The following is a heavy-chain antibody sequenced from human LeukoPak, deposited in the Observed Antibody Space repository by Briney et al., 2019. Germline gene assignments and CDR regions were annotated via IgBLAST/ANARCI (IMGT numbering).Heavy chain of an antibody. CDR1: GFTFSSYE. J-gene: IGHJ4*02. CDR3: ARDGDITVPPPIDEADIVATLDY. CDR2: ISSSGSTI. V-gene: IGHV3-48*03. D-gene: IGHD5-12*01. Sequence: GGSLRLSCAASGFTFSSYEMNWVRQAPGKGLEWVSYISSSGSTIYYADSVKGRLTISRDNAKNSLYLQMNSLRAEDTAVYYCARDGDITVPPPIDEADIVATLDYWGQGTLVTVSS.